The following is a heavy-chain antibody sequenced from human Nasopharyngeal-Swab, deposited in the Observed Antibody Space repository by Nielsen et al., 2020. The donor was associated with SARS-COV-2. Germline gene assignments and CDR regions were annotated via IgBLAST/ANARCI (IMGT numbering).Heavy chain of an antibody. CDR1: GGSISSYY. V-gene: IGHV4-59*08. D-gene: IGHD3-3*01. Sequence: SETLSLTCTVSGGSISSYYWSWIRQPPGKGLEWIGYIYYSGSTNYNPSLKSRVTISVDTSKNQFSLKLSSVTAADTAVYCCARNDYDFWSGYYKGGWFDPWGQGTLVTVSS. CDR3: ARNDYDFWSGYYKGGWFDP. CDR2: IYYSGST. J-gene: IGHJ5*02.